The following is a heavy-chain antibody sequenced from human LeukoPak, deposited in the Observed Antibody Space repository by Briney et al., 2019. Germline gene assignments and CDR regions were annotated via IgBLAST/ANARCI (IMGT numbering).Heavy chain of an antibody. CDR2: ISGGST. D-gene: IGHD6-13*01. CDR1: GFTFSSYA. J-gene: IGHJ5*02. Sequence: GGSLRLSCAASGFTFSSYAMSWVRQAPGKGLEWVSAISGGSTYYADSVKGRFTISRDNSKNTLYLQMNSLRAEDTAVYYCAKDQAARGWFDPWGQGTLVTVSS. V-gene: IGHV3-23*01. CDR3: AKDQAARGWFDP.